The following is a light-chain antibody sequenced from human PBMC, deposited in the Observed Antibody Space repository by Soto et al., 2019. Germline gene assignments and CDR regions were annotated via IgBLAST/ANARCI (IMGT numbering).Light chain of an antibody. Sequence: EIVMTQSPATLSVSPGERATLSCRASQSVSSNLAWYQQKPGQAPRLLIYGASTRATGIPARFTGSGSGTEFTLSISSLQSEDFAVYYCQQHNHWPPTFGQGTKV. CDR3: QQHNHWPPT. J-gene: IGKJ1*01. V-gene: IGKV3-15*01. CDR2: GAS. CDR1: QSVSSN.